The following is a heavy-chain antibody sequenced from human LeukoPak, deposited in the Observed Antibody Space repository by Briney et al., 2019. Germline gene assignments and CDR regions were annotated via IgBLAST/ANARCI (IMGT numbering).Heavy chain of an antibody. Sequence: GGPLRLSCAASGFTFSSYWMHWVRQAPGRGLVWVSRINSDGSSTSYADSVKGRFTISRDNAKNTLYLQMNSLRAEDTAVYYCSSALLSLHYYYGSGSYRNWFDPWGRGTLVTVSS. V-gene: IGHV3-74*01. CDR1: GFTFSSYW. D-gene: IGHD3-10*01. J-gene: IGHJ5*02. CDR2: INSDGSST. CDR3: SSALLSLHYYYGSGSYRNWFDP.